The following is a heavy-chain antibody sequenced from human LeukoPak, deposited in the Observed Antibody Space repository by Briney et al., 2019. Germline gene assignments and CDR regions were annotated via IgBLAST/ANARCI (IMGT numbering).Heavy chain of an antibody. CDR2: ISGYNGNT. Sequence: ASVKVSCKASGYTFTSYGISWVRQAPGQGLEWMGWISGYNGNTNYAQKLQGRVTMTTDTSTSTAYKELRSLRSDDTAVYYCARLVLRLGELSHFDYWGQGTLVTVSS. CDR3: ARLVLRLGELSHFDY. D-gene: IGHD3-16*02. CDR1: GYTFTSYG. J-gene: IGHJ4*02. V-gene: IGHV1-18*01.